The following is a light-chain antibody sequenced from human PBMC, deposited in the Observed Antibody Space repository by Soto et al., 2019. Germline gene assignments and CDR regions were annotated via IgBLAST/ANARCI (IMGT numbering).Light chain of an antibody. CDR2: AAS. J-gene: IGKJ1*01. V-gene: IGKV1-6*02. CDR1: QDISGY. Sequence: AIQLTQSPSSLSASVGDGVTITCRASQDISGYVAWYQQRPGRAPQLLIYAASALQTGVPSRFSGSGSGTDFTLNITSLQPEDFETYLCLQDYTYPWTFGQGTKVDIK. CDR3: LQDYTYPWT.